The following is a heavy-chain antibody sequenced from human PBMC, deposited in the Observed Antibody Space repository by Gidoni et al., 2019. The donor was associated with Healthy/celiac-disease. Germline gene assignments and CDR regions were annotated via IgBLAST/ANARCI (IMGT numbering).Heavy chain of an antibody. Sequence: QLQLQESGPGLVKPSETLSLTCTVSGGSISSSSYYWGWIRQPPGKGLEWIGSIYYSGSTYYNPSLKSRVTISVDTSKNQFSLKLSSVTAADTAVYYCARQVWGSIVVVTAVFDYWGQGTLVTVSS. CDR3: ARQVWGSIVVVTAVFDY. V-gene: IGHV4-39*01. CDR1: GGSISSSSYY. J-gene: IGHJ4*02. D-gene: IGHD2-21*02. CDR2: IYYSGST.